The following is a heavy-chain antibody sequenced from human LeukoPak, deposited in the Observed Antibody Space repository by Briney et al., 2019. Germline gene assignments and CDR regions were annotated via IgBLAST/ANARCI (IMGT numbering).Heavy chain of an antibody. V-gene: IGHV3-23*01. CDR1: GFTFSTYA. CDR3: ALGDYYDSSGSLRGV. D-gene: IGHD3-22*01. J-gene: IGHJ4*02. CDR2: ISGIGGHT. Sequence: PGGSLRLSCAASGFTFSTYAISWVRQAPGKGLEWVSAISGIGGHTYYADSVKGRFTISRDNSMNTVYLQMNSLRAEDTAVYYCALGDYYDSSGSLRGVWGQGTLVAVSS.